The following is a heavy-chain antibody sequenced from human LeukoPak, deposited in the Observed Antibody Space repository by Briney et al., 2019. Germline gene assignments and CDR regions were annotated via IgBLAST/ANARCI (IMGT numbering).Heavy chain of an antibody. CDR3: ASWVVPAAKRFEGAFDI. CDR1: GGSISSGSYY. J-gene: IGHJ3*02. D-gene: IGHD2-2*01. CDR2: IYTSGST. V-gene: IGHV4-61*02. Sequence: KPSETLSLTCTVSGGSISSGSYYWSWIRQPAGKGLEWIGRIYTSGSTNYDPSLKSRVTISVDTSKNQFSLKLSSVTAADTAVYYCASWVVPAAKRFEGAFDIWGQGTMVTVSS.